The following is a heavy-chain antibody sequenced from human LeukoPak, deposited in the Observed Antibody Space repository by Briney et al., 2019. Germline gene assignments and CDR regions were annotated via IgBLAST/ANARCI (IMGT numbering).Heavy chain of an antibody. V-gene: IGHV4-59*01. Sequence: SETLSLTCTVSRGSINTYYWSWIRQPPGKGLEWMGYIYYSGSNNYNPSLKSRVTISVDTFKNQFSLKLSSVTAADTAVYYCARVEYYYDSSGYQRGSYYFDYWGQGTLVTVSS. J-gene: IGHJ4*02. D-gene: IGHD3-22*01. CDR2: IYYSGSN. CDR3: ARVEYYYDSSGYQRGSYYFDY. CDR1: RGSINTYY.